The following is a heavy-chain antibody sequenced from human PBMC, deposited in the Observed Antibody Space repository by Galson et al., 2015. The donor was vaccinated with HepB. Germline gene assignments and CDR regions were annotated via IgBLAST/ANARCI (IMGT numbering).Heavy chain of an antibody. J-gene: IGHJ4*02. V-gene: IGHV3-30-3*01. D-gene: IGHD2-15*01. CDR2: ISYDGSNK. CDR3: ARSQPYCSGGSCYSLGY. CDR1: GFTFSSYA. Sequence: SLRLSCAASGFTFSSYAMHWVRQAPGKGLEWVAVISYDGSNKYYADSVKGRFTISRDNSKNTLYLQMNSLRAEDTAVYYCARSQPYCSGGSCYSLGYWGQGTLVTVSS.